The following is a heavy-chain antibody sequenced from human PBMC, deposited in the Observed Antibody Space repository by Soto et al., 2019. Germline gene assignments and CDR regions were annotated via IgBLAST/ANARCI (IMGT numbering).Heavy chain of an antibody. V-gene: IGHV4-59*01. CDR1: GGSISSYY. CDR2: IYYSGST. Sequence: PSETLSLTCTVSGGSISSYYWSWIRQPPGKGLEWIGYIYYSGSTNYNPPLKSRVTISVDTSKNQFSLKLSSVTAADTAVYYCASGGIAVAGYFDYWGQGTLVTVSS. J-gene: IGHJ4*02. CDR3: ASGGIAVAGYFDY. D-gene: IGHD6-19*01.